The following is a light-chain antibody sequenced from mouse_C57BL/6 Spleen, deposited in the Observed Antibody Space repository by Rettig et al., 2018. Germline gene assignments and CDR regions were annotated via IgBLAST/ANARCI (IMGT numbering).Light chain of an antibody. J-gene: IGKJ4*01. V-gene: IGKV6-20*01. Sequence: NIVMTQSPKSMSMSVGERVTLSCKASENVGTYVSWYQEKPEQSPKLLIYGASNRYTGVPDRFTGSGSVTDFTLTISSVQAEDLADYHCGQSYSYPFTFGSGTKLEIK. CDR3: GQSYSYPFT. CDR2: GAS. CDR1: ENVGTY.